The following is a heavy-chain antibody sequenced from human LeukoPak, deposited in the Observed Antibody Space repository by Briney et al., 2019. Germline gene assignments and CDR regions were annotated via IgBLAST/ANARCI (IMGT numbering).Heavy chain of an antibody. Sequence: GGSLRLSCAASGFTFSSYEMNWVGQAPGKGLEWVSYISSSGSTIYYADSVKGRFTISRDNAKNSLYLQMNSLRAEDTAVYYCARAGLGKGVWFDPWGQGTLVTVSS. J-gene: IGHJ5*02. CDR3: ARAGLGKGVWFDP. V-gene: IGHV3-48*03. D-gene: IGHD7-27*01. CDR1: GFTFSSYE. CDR2: ISSSGSTI.